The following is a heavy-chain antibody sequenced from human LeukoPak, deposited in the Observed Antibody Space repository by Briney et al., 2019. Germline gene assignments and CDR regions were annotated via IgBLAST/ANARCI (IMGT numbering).Heavy chain of an antibody. J-gene: IGHJ3*02. CDR1: GFTFNNYA. CDR2: ISWNSGSI. V-gene: IGHV3-9*01. D-gene: IGHD3-22*01. Sequence: GGSLRLSCAASGFTFNNYAMNWVRQAPGKGLEWVSGISWNSGSIGYADSVKGRFTISRDNAKNSLYLQMNSLRAEDTALYYCAKDNGDSSGYGAFDIWGQGTMVTVSS. CDR3: AKDNGDSSGYGAFDI.